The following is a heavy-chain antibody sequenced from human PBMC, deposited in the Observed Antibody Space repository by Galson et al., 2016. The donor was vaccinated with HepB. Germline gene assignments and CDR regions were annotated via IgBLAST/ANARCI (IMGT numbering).Heavy chain of an antibody. J-gene: IGHJ4*02. V-gene: IGHV4/OR15-8*01. D-gene: IGHD6-13*01. CDR1: GGSVSGINW. CDR3: VRLGTAAAVANRRGSVY. CDR2: VYHSGGA. Sequence: ETLSLTCVVSGGSVSGINWWSWVRQPPGKGLEWIGEVYHSGGAHYNPSLTSRVTVSADTSRNQFFLSLTSVTAADTAIYYCVRLGTAAAVANRRGSVYWSQGTRVTVSS.